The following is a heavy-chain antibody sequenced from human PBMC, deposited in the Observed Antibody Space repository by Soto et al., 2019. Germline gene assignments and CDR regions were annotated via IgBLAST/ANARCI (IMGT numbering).Heavy chain of an antibody. Sequence: PGGSLRLSCAASGFTYSSYWMHWVRQAPGKGLVWVSRINSDGSSTSYADSVKGRFTISRGNAKNTLYLQMNSLRAEDTAVYYCARGLTDFWSGPSLDYWGQGTLVTVSS. CDR1: GFTYSSYW. J-gene: IGHJ4*02. D-gene: IGHD3-3*01. V-gene: IGHV3-74*01. CDR3: ARGLTDFWSGPSLDY. CDR2: INSDGSST.